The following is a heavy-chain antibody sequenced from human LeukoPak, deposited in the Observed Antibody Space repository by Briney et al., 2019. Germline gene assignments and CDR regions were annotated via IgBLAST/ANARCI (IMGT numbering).Heavy chain of an antibody. V-gene: IGHV4-59*01. CDR2: IYYSGST. Sequence: SETLSLTCTVSGGSISSYYWSWIRQPPGKGLEWIGYIYYSGSTNYNPPLKSRVTISVDTSKYQFSLKLSSVTAADTAVYYCARGYGSGSQWFDPWGQGTLVTVSS. J-gene: IGHJ5*02. D-gene: IGHD3-10*01. CDR1: GGSISSYY. CDR3: ARGYGSGSQWFDP.